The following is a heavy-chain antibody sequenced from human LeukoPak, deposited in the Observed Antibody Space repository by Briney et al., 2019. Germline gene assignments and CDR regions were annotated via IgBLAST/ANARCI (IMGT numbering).Heavy chain of an antibody. V-gene: IGHV4-59*01. Sequence: SETLSLTCTVSGGSISCYYWNWIRQPPGKGLEWIGYIYYSGSTNYNPSLKSRVTISVDTSKNQFSLKLSSVTAADTAVYYCARGDDSSGYYSIFYFDCWGQGTLVTVSS. CDR2: IYYSGST. D-gene: IGHD3-22*01. CDR1: GGSISCYY. J-gene: IGHJ4*02. CDR3: ARGDDSSGYYSIFYFDC.